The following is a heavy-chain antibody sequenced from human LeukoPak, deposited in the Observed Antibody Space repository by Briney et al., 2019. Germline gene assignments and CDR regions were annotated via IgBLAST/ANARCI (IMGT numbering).Heavy chain of an antibody. CDR3: ARDQSGTTGYHYYYMDV. CDR1: GDSISSRDYY. D-gene: IGHD1-1*01. Sequence: PSETLSLTCSVSGDSISSRDYYWSWIRQPPGKGLEWIGYIYYSGSTSYNPSLKSRVTISVDTSKNQFSLMLRSVTAADTAMYYCARDQSGTTGYHYYYMDVWGKGTTVTVS. V-gene: IGHV4-30-4*08. J-gene: IGHJ6*03. CDR2: IYYSGST.